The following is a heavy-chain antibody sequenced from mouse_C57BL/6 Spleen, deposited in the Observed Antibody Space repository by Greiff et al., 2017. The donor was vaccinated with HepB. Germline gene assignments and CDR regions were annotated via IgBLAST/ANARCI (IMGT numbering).Heavy chain of an antibody. V-gene: IGHV14-2*01. CDR1: GFNIKDYY. D-gene: IGHD1-1*01. J-gene: IGHJ2*01. CDR3: ARYTTVVAPLDY. CDR2: IDPEDGET. Sequence: VQLQQSGAELVKPGASVKLSCTASGFNIKDYYMHWVKQRTEQGLEWIGRIDPEDGETKYDPKFQGKATITADTSSNTAYLQLSSLTSEDTAVYYCARYTTVVAPLDYWGQGTTLTVSS.